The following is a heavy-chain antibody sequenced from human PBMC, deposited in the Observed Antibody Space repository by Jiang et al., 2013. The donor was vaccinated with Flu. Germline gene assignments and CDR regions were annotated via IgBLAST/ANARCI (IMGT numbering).Heavy chain of an antibody. CDR1: GTVSLATVLL. Sequence: TLSLTCASLRGTVSLATVLLGTGSGSPHRRGLEWLGRTYYRSKWYNDYAVSVKSRITINPDTSKNQFSLQLNSVTPEDTAVYYCARDPYYYDSSGYYLFDYWGQGTLVTVSS. D-gene: IGHD3-22*01. V-gene: IGHV6-1*01. J-gene: IGHJ4*02. CDR2: TYYRSKWYN. CDR3: ARDPYYYDSSGYYLFDY.